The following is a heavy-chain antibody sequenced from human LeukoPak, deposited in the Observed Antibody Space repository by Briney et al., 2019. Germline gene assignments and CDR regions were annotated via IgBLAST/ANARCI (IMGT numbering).Heavy chain of an antibody. CDR1: GFSLTTSGVG. D-gene: IGHD4-17*01. V-gene: IGHV2-5*02. CDR3: VRRVTTIGWLDY. Sequence: SGPTLVNPTQTLTLTCSFSGFSLTTSGVGVGWIRQPPGKALEWLALFYRDDDKRYSPSLKSRVTITKDTSKNQVVLTMTNMDPVDTATYYCVRRVTTIGWLDYWGQGIMVTVSS. J-gene: IGHJ4*02. CDR2: FYRDDDK.